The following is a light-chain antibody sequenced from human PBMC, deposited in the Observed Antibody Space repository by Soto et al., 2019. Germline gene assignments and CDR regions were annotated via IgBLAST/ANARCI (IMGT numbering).Light chain of an antibody. Sequence: EIVLTQSPGTLSLSPGERATLSCRARQSVTSTYLAWYQQKPGQAPRLLIYGASSRATGIPDRFSGSGSGTDFTLTISGLEPEDFAVYYCQQYGTSPTFGGGTKVDIK. V-gene: IGKV3-20*01. J-gene: IGKJ4*01. CDR3: QQYGTSPT. CDR2: GAS. CDR1: QSVTSTY.